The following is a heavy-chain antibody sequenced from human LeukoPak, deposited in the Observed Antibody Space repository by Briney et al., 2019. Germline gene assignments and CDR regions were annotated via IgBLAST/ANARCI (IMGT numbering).Heavy chain of an antibody. D-gene: IGHD6-13*01. J-gene: IGHJ4*02. CDR2: MNSDGSST. CDR3: ARGEASSWYD. Sequence: GGSLRLSCAGSGLTFSIFRMHWVRQGTGKGLVWVSGMNSDGSSTVYADSVKGRFTISRDNAKNTLYLQMNSLRADDTAVYYCARGEASSWYDWGQGTLVTVSS. CDR1: GLTFSIFR. V-gene: IGHV3-74*01.